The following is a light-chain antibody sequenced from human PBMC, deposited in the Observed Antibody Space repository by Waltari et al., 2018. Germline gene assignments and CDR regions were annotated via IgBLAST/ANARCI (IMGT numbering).Light chain of an antibody. Sequence: QSVLTQPASVSGSPGQSITISCTGTSSDVGSYNFVSWYQQHPGKAPKLIIFNVSNRPAGVFIRFSGSKSGNTASLTISGLQAEDEADFYCSSFSSGSTPVVFGGGTMLTVL. CDR3: SSFSSGSTPVV. CDR2: NVS. V-gene: IGLV2-14*03. J-gene: IGLJ2*01. CDR1: SSDVGSYNF.